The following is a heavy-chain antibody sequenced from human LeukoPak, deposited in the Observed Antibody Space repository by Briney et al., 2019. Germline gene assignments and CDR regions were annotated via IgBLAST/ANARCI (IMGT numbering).Heavy chain of an antibody. CDR3: AMQWLLLGAFDI. CDR1: GFTFSNYA. CDR2: ISGSGGST. V-gene: IGHV3-23*01. Sequence: GGSLRLSCVASGFTFSNYAMSWVRQAPGKGLEWVSAISGSGGSTYYADSVTGRFTISRDNSKNTLFLQINSLGAEDTAVYYCAMQWLLLGAFDIWGQGTMVTVSS. D-gene: IGHD3-22*01. J-gene: IGHJ3*02.